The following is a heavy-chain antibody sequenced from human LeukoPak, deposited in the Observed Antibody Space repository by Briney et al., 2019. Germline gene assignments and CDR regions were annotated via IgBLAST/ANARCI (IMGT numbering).Heavy chain of an antibody. Sequence: SETLSLTCTVSGGSISSYYWSRIRQPPGKGLEWIGYIYYSGSTNYNPSLKSRVTISVDTSKNQFSLKLSSVTAADTAVYYRARLLVAAINDAFDIWGQGTMVTVSS. CDR1: GGSISSYY. D-gene: IGHD2-15*01. J-gene: IGHJ3*02. CDR3: ARLLVAAINDAFDI. V-gene: IGHV4-59*01. CDR2: IYYSGST.